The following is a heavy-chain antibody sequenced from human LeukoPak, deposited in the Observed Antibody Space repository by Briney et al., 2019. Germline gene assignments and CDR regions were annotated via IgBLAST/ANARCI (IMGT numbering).Heavy chain of an antibody. CDR3: ARDRSSGWYYFDY. D-gene: IGHD6-19*01. CDR2: INPSGGST. Sequence: GASVKVSCKASGYTFTSYYIHWVRQAPGQGLEWMGIINPSGGSTSYAQKFQGRVTLTRDTSTSTVYMELSSLRSEDTAVYYCARDRSSGWYYFDYWGQGTLVTVSS. CDR1: GYTFTSYY. J-gene: IGHJ4*02. V-gene: IGHV1-46*01.